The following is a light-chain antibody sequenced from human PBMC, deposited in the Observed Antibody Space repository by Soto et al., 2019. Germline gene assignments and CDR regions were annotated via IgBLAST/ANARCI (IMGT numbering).Light chain of an antibody. V-gene: IGKV3-15*01. CDR1: QSVSRN. Sequence: EIVMTQSPATLSVSPGERATLSCRASQSVSRNLAWYQHKPGQAPRLLIYDASTRATGIPARFSGSGSGTEFTLSISSLQSEDFAVYSCQQYNNWPPVIYTFGQGTKLEIK. J-gene: IGKJ2*01. CDR3: QQYNNWPPVIYT. CDR2: DAS.